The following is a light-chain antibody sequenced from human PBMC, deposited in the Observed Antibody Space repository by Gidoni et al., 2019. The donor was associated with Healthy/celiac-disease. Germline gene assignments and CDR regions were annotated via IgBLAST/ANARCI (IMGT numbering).Light chain of an antibody. CDR1: SIDVGSYNL. CDR2: EGS. Sequence: QSALTQPASVSGSPGQSITISCTGTSIDVGSYNLVSSYQQPPGKAPTLMISEGSQRPSGVSNRFSGSKSGNTASLTISGLQAEDEADYYCCSYAGSSTFAVFGGGTKLTVL. V-gene: IGLV2-23*03. J-gene: IGLJ3*02. CDR3: CSYAGSSTFAV.